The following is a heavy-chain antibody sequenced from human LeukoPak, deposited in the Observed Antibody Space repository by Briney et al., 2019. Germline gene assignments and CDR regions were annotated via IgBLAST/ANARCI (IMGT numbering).Heavy chain of an antibody. J-gene: IGHJ3*02. CDR3: ARDSGSNGFDI. CDR1: TGSITSSY. Sequence: SETLSLTSIVSTGSITSSYCTWIRHPPRKGLEWNGYIHYIGSTNYNPSLKSRFPISGATSKKQFSLKLRSVTAAATPFISFARDSGSNGFDIWREGRMVT. D-gene: IGHD3-22*01. CDR2: IHYIGST. V-gene: IGHV4-59*01.